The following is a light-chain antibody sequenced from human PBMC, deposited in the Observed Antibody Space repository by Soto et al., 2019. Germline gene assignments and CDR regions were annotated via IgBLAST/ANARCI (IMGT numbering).Light chain of an antibody. CDR2: GAS. V-gene: IGKV3-20*01. CDR3: QQYGTYCPT. CDR1: HGVIANF. J-gene: IGKJ1*01. Sequence: EIELTQSPCSLSSSPGDRATLSCRASHGVIANFLDWYQQKPGQAPRLLIHGASTRATGIPDRFSGSGSGTDFTLTINRLEPEDSAVYFCQQYGTYCPTFGQGTKVDIK.